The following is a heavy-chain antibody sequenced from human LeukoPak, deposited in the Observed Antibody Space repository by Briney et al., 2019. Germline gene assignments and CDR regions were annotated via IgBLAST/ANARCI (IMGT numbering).Heavy chain of an antibody. CDR1: GFTFGSYG. V-gene: IGHV3-30*18. CDR2: ISYDGSNK. J-gene: IGHJ4*02. CDR3: AKEKEAFDWLYLDY. Sequence: QPGGSLRLSCAASGFTFGSYGMHWVRQAPGKGLEWVAVISYDGSNKYYADSVKGRFTISRDNSKNTLYLQMNSLRAEDTAVYYCAKEKEAFDWLYLDYWGQGTLVTVSS. D-gene: IGHD3-9*01.